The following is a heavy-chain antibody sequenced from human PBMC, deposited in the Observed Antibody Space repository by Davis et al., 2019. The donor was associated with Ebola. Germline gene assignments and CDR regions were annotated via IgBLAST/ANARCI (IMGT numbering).Heavy chain of an antibody. D-gene: IGHD4-17*01. V-gene: IGHV5-51*01. CDR3: ASNYGDYAASDAFDI. CDR1: GYSFTSYW. J-gene: IGHJ3*02. CDR2: IYPGDSDT. Sequence: GESLKISCKGSGYSFTSYWIGWVRQMPGKGLEWMGIIYPGDSDTRYSPSFQGQVTISADKSISTAYLQWSSLKASDTAMYYCASNYGDYAASDAFDIWGQGTMVTVSS.